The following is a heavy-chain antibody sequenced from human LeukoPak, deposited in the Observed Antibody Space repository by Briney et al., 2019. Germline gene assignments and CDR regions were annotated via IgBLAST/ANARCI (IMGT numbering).Heavy chain of an antibody. D-gene: IGHD3-10*01. V-gene: IGHV3-15*01. J-gene: IGHJ4*02. CDR2: IKNKGDGGTT. CDR1: GFTFNKAW. Sequence: GGSLRLSCAASGFTFNKAWMSWVRLAPGKGLEGVGRIKNKGDGGTTDYAAPVKGRFTVSRDDSKSTLYLQMNSLKTEDTAVYYCTTSGTPFEYWGQGTLVTVSS. CDR3: TTSGTPFEY.